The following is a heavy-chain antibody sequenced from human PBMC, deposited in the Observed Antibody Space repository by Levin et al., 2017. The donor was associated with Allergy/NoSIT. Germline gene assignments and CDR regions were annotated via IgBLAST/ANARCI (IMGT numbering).Heavy chain of an antibody. CDR3: ARQNHVYNYYFYFDN. CDR2: ISHSGNT. J-gene: IGHJ4*02. V-gene: IGHV4-39*02. D-gene: IGHD5-24*01. Sequence: GSLRLSCNVSEDSISNANFYWAWVRQTPERGLEWIASISHSGNTYILPSLKSRITMSMDTSENHFSLTLSSVTTADTAVYYCARQNHVYNYYFYFDNWGQGTLVPVSS. CDR1: EDSISNANFY.